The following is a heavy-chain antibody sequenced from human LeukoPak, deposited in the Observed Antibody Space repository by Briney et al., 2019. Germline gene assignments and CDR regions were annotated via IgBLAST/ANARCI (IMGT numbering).Heavy chain of an antibody. V-gene: IGHV4-34*01. Sequence: SETLSLTCAVYGGSFSGYYWSWIRQPPGKGLERIGEINHSGSTNYNPSLKSRVTISVDTSKNQFSLKLSSVTAADTAVYYCARGRTYSSSRWFDPWGQGTLVTVSS. CDR1: GGSFSGYY. J-gene: IGHJ5*02. CDR3: ARGRTYSSSRWFDP. CDR2: INHSGST. D-gene: IGHD6-13*01.